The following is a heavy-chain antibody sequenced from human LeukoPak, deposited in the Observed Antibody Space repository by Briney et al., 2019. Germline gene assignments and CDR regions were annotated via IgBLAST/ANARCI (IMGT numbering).Heavy chain of an antibody. Sequence: ASVKVSCRASGYIFTNYGISWVRQAPGQGLEWMGWINTNTGNPTYAQGFTGRFVFSLDTSVSTAYLQISSLKAEDTAVYYCARVQARSIVGASVYWGQGTLVTVSS. CDR1: GYIFTNYG. V-gene: IGHV7-4-1*02. D-gene: IGHD1-26*01. CDR2: INTNTGNP. J-gene: IGHJ4*02. CDR3: ARVQARSIVGASVY.